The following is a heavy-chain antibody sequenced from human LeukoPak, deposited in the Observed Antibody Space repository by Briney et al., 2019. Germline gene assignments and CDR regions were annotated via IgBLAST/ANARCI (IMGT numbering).Heavy chain of an antibody. CDR2: IKSKTDGGTT. Sequence: GGSLRLSCAASGFTFSNAWMSWVRQAPGKGLEWVGRIKSKTDGGTTDYAAPVKGRFTISRDDSKNTLYLQMNSLETEDTAVYYCTTDLAYCGGDCYRHFDYWGQGTLVTVSS. CDR1: GFTFSNAW. D-gene: IGHD2-21*02. CDR3: TTDLAYCGGDCYRHFDY. V-gene: IGHV3-15*01. J-gene: IGHJ4*02.